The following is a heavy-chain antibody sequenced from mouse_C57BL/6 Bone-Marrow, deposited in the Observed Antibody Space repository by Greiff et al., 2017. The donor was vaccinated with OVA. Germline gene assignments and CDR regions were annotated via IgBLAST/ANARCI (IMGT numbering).Heavy chain of an antibody. J-gene: IGHJ1*03. CDR2: SRNKANDYTT. CDR3: ARDAITTVVAPYWYFDV. Sequence: DVMLVESGGGLVQSGRSLRLSCATSGFTFSDFYMEWVRQAPGKGLEWLAASRNKANDYTTEYSASVKGRFIVSRDTSQSILYLQMNALRAEDTAIYYCARDAITTVVAPYWYFDVWGTGTTVTVSS. D-gene: IGHD1-1*01. V-gene: IGHV7-1*01. CDR1: GFTFSDFY.